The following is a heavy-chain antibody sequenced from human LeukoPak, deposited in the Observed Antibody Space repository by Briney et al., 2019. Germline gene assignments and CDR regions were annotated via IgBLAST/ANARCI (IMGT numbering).Heavy chain of an antibody. D-gene: IGHD6-13*01. CDR2: MKQDETEK. V-gene: IGHV3-7*01. Sequence: GGSLRLSCAASGFTLSIYWMSWVGQAPGQGLEWVANMKQDETEKYYVDSVKGRFTISRDNAKNSLYLQMNSLRAEDTAVYYCASGAHYSSSWSYLDYWGQGALVTVSS. J-gene: IGHJ4*02. CDR1: GFTLSIYW. CDR3: ASGAHYSSSWSYLDY.